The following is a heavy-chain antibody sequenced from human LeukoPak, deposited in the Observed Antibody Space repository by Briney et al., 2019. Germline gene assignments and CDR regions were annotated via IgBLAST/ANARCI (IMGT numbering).Heavy chain of an antibody. D-gene: IGHD6-19*01. CDR1: GFTFSSYG. Sequence: GGSLRLSCAASGFTFSSYGIHWVRQAPGKGLEWVAVIWYGGSNKYYADSVKGRFTISRDNSKNTLYLQMNSLRAEDTAVYYCAKGGEQWLPGYWGQGTLVTVSS. J-gene: IGHJ4*02. CDR2: IWYGGSNK. V-gene: IGHV3-33*06. CDR3: AKGGEQWLPGY.